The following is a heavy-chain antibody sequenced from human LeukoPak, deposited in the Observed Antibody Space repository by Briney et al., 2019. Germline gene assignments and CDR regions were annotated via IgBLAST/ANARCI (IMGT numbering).Heavy chain of an antibody. Sequence: SETLSLTCTVSGGSISSYYWSWIRQPPGKGLEWIGYIYYSGSTNYNPSLKSRVTISVDTSKNKFSLKLSSVTAADTAVYYCARDYYGSGSYFDYWGQGTLVTVSS. D-gene: IGHD3-10*01. V-gene: IGHV4-59*08. CDR1: GGSISSYY. CDR3: ARDYYGSGSYFDY. J-gene: IGHJ4*02. CDR2: IYYSGST.